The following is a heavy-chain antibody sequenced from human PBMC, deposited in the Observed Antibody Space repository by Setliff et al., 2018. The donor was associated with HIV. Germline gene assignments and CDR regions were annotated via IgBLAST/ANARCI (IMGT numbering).Heavy chain of an antibody. J-gene: IGHJ4*02. V-gene: IGHV1-18*01. CDR1: GYTFTTYG. D-gene: IGHD4-17*01. Sequence: GASVKVSCKPSGYTFTTYGLSWVRQAPGQGLEWMGWISTYSDETSSSQNLQGRLTMTTDTSTGTAYMELRSLRSDDTAVYYCARMFSDYIGPSDHWGQGTLVTVSS. CDR2: ISTYSDET. CDR3: ARMFSDYIGPSDH.